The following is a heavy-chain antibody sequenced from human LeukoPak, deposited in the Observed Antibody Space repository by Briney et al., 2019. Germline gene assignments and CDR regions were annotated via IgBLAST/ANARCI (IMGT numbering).Heavy chain of an antibody. CDR3: ARVGIQLWLTFDY. CDR2: INHSGST. V-gene: IGHV4-34*01. Sequence: SETLSLTCAVYGGSFSGYYWSWIRQPPGKGQEWIGEINHSGSTNYNPSLKSRVTISVDTSKNQFSLKLSSVTAADTAVYYCARVGIQLWLTFDYWGQGTLVTVSS. CDR1: GGSFSGYY. J-gene: IGHJ4*02. D-gene: IGHD5-18*01.